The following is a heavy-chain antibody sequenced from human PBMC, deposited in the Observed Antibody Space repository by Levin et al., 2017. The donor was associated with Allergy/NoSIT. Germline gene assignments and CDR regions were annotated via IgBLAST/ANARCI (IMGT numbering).Heavy chain of an antibody. CDR2: ISSSSNTI. CDR1: GFTFSSYS. CDR3: ARDPPFGILTGYYITPQPRSYFQH. Sequence: GGSLRLSCAASGFTFSSYSMNWVRQAPGKGLEWVSYISSSSNTIYYADSVKGRFTISRDNAKNSLYLQMNSLRDEDTAVYYCARDPPFGILTGYYITPQPRSYFQHWGQGTLVTVSS. J-gene: IGHJ1*01. V-gene: IGHV3-48*02. D-gene: IGHD3-9*01.